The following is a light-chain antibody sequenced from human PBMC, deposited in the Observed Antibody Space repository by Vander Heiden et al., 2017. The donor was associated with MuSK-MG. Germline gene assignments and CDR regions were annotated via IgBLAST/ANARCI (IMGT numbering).Light chain of an antibody. CDR1: KLGDKY. V-gene: IGLV3-1*01. CDR3: QAWDTNMAV. Sequence: SYEVTQPPSVSVSPGQTATISCSGDKLGDKYVCWYQQKPGQSPVLVIYEDNKRPSGIPERFSGSNSGNTATLTISGTQPLDEADYYCQAWDTNMAVFGGGTKLTVL. J-gene: IGLJ2*01. CDR2: EDN.